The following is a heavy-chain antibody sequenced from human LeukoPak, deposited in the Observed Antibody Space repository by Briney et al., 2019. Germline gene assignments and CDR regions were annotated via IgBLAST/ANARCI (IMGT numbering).Heavy chain of an antibody. Sequence: AGGSLRLSCAASGFTFSSYAMSWVRQAPGKGLEWVSAISGSGGSTYYADSVKGRFTISRDNSKNTLYLQMNSLRAEDTAVYYCAKDFFPRITIFGGILDAFDIWGQGTMVTVSS. CDR1: GFTFSSYA. D-gene: IGHD3-3*01. CDR3: AKDFFPRITIFGGILDAFDI. J-gene: IGHJ3*02. CDR2: ISGSGGST. V-gene: IGHV3-23*01.